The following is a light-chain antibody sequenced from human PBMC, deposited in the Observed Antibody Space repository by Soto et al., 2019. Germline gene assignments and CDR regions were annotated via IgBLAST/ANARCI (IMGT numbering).Light chain of an antibody. CDR1: PSVSSN. V-gene: IGKV3-15*01. J-gene: IGKJ2*01. CDR2: GAS. CDR3: QQDNNWPGT. Sequence: EIVMTQSPATLSVSPGERATISCRASPSVSSNLAWYQQKPGQAPRLLIYGASTRATGIPARFSGSGSGTEFTLTISSLQSEDFAVYYCQQDNNWPGTFGQGTKLEIK.